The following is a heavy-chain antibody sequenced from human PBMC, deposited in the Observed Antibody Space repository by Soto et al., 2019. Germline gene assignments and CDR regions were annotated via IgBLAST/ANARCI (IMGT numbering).Heavy chain of an antibody. CDR2: ISAYNTNT. V-gene: IGHV1-18*01. J-gene: IGHJ4*02. Sequence: QVQLVQSGAEVKKPGASVKVSCKTSGYTFTSYHISWVRQAPGQGLEWMGWISAYNTNTNYAQKFQGRVTMTTDTLTSTAYMDLRSLRSDDTAVYYFARDTPPTDYWGQGTLVTVSS. CDR1: GYTFTSYH. CDR3: ARDTPPTDY.